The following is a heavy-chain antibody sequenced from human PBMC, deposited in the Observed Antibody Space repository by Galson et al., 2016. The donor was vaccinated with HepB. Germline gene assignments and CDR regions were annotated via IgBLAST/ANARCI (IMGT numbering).Heavy chain of an antibody. J-gene: IGHJ4*02. CDR2: IKKDGREI. CDR1: GFSLGNYW. Sequence: SLRLSCAASGFSLGNYWMNWARQAPGKGLEWLANIKKDGREINSVDTVKGRFTISRANAKHSLFLQMNTLRVEDTAVYYCAKDYVGGSYLLTQFDYWGQGTLVTVSS. D-gene: IGHD3-16*02. CDR3: AKDYVGGSYLLTQFDY. V-gene: IGHV3-7*04.